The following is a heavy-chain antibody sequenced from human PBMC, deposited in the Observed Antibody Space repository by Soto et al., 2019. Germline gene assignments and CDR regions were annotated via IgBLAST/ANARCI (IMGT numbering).Heavy chain of an antibody. V-gene: IGHV6-1*01. J-gene: IGHJ4*02. CDR3: VGAISYDYVWGSHRYLRSNFDY. CDR2: TYYRSKWYN. D-gene: IGHD3-16*02. CDR1: GDSVSSNSAA. Sequence: SQTLSLTCAISGDSVSSNSAAWNWIRQSPSRGLEWLGRTYYRSKWYNDYAVSVKSRITINPDTSKNQFSLQLNSVTPEDTAVYYCVGAISYDYVWGSHRYLRSNFDYWGQGTLVTVSS.